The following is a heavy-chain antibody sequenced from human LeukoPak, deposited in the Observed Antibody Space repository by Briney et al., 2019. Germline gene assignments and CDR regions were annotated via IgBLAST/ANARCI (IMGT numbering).Heavy chain of an antibody. J-gene: IGHJ4*02. CDR3: ARVKGSYSVDY. D-gene: IGHD3-10*01. CDR2: ISSSSSHT. Sequence: GGSLRLSCAASGFTFSDYYMSRLRQAPGKGLEWASYISSSSSHTHYADSVKGRFTISRDNAKNSLYLQMNSLRVEDTAVYYCARVKGSYSVDYWGQGTLVIVSS. CDR1: GFTFSDYY. V-gene: IGHV3-11*06.